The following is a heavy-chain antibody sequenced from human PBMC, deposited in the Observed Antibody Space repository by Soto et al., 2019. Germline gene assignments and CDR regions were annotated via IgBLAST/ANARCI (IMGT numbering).Heavy chain of an antibody. CDR1: GFTFSSYW. Sequence: EVQLVESGGGLVQPGGSLRLSCAASGFTFSSYWMSWVRQAPGKGLEWVANIKQDGSEKYYVDSVKGRFTISRDNAKNSLYLQMNSLRAEDTAVYYCARGGGEWELLRDYWGQGTLVTVSS. D-gene: IGHD1-26*01. J-gene: IGHJ4*02. CDR3: ARGGGEWELLRDY. CDR2: IKQDGSEK. V-gene: IGHV3-7*01.